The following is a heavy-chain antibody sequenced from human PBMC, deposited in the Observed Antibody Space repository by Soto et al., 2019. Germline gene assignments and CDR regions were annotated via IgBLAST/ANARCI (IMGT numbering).Heavy chain of an antibody. V-gene: IGHV4-59*01. CDR3: ARDQNWSPDFDS. Sequence: QVQLQESGPGLVKPSETLSLTCTVSGASISSYYWSWIRQPPGKGLEWVGFIFLSGSTNCNPSLKSPGTLSVDTSKNQFSLKLTSVTAGATAVYYCARDQNWSPDFDSWGQGILITVSS. CDR1: GASISSYY. J-gene: IGHJ4*02. D-gene: IGHD3-3*01. CDR2: IFLSGST.